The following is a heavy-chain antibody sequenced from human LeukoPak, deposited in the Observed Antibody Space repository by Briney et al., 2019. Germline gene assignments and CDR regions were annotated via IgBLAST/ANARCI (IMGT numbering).Heavy chain of an antibody. CDR1: GFPFSSYA. D-gene: IGHD4-17*01. Sequence: GGSLRLSCAASGFPFSSYAMHWVRQAPGKGLEYVSAISSNGGSTSYANSVKGRFTISRDNSKNTLYLQMNSLRAEDTAVYYCARVDYGDYGFDYWGQGTLVTVSS. CDR3: ARVDYGDYGFDY. CDR2: ISSNGGST. J-gene: IGHJ4*02. V-gene: IGHV3-64*01.